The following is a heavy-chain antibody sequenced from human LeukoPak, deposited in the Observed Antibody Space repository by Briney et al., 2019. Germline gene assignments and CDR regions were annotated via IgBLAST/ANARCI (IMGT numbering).Heavy chain of an antibody. D-gene: IGHD2-2*01. CDR2: IYYSGST. V-gene: IGHV4-59*01. J-gene: IGHJ2*01. CDR3: ARELGYRDRYQLLLPEYFDL. Sequence: PSETLSLTCTVSGGSISSYYWSWIRQPPGKGLEWIGYIYYSGSTNYNPSLKSRVTISVDTSKNQFSLKLSSVTAADTAVYYCARELGYRDRYQLLLPEYFDLWGRGTLVTVSS. CDR1: GGSISSYY.